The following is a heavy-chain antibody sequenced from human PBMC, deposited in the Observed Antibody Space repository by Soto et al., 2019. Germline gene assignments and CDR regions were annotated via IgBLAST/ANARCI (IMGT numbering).Heavy chain of an antibody. V-gene: IGHV1-69*06. CDR1: GGTLSDHG. CDR2: TIPVFNTA. D-gene: IGHD3-10*01. J-gene: IGHJ3*02. CDR3: GRGVYGSRNYYTGPSAFDI. Sequence: QVQLEQSGAEVKKPGSSVKVSCKASGGTLSDHGVAWLRQAPGQGLEWMGGTIPVFNTAKYAQKFQGRVTVTADKFTNIAYMELSSLRSEDTAFYFCGRGVYGSRNYYTGPSAFDILGEGTMVIVSS.